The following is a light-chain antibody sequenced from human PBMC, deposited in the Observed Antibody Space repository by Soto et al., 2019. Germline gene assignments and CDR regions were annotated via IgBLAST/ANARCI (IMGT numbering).Light chain of an antibody. V-gene: IGLV2-11*01. CDR2: DVT. CDR1: SSDVGGYDY. Sequence: QSVLNRHRSVSGSPGQSVTISCTGTSSDVGGYDYVSWYQQHPGKAPKLMIYDVTKRPSGVPDRFSGSRSGNTASLTISGLQAEDDADYYCCSYAGTYTFYVFGTGTKVTVL. J-gene: IGLJ1*01. CDR3: CSYAGTYTFYV.